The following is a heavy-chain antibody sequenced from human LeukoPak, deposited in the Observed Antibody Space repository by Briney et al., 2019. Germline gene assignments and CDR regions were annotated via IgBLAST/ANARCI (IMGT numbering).Heavy chain of an antibody. CDR3: ARAGQEWFGELGFDS. CDR2: IKQDGSEK. V-gene: IGHV3-7*01. CDR1: GFSFSSYW. D-gene: IGHD3-10*01. Sequence: GGSLRLSCAASGFSFSSYWMSWVRQAPGKGLEWVANIKQDGSEKYYVASVKGRFTISRDNAKNSLYLQMNSLRAEDTAMYYCARAGQEWFGELGFDSWAHGTLVTVSS. J-gene: IGHJ4*01.